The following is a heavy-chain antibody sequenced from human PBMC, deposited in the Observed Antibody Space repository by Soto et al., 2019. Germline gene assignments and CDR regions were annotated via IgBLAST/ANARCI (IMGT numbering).Heavy chain of an antibody. Sequence: PSETLSLTCTISGGSISGYYWSWIRQPAGKGLEWIGHISSTGSTNVNPSLKSRVTMLGDTSKKQFSLKLSAVTAADTAVYYCAKGGAGCTSTSCYTSGWLDPWGQGTLVTVSS. CDR3: AKGGAGCTSTSCYTSGWLDP. J-gene: IGHJ5*02. CDR2: ISSTGST. CDR1: GGSISGYY. V-gene: IGHV4-4*07. D-gene: IGHD2-2*02.